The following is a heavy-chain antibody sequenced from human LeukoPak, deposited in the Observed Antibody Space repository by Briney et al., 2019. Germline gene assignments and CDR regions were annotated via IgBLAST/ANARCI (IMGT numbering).Heavy chain of an antibody. V-gene: IGHV4-4*07. CDR1: GGSISSYY. CDR3: ARNMVRGSMGYFDY. J-gene: IGHJ4*02. Sequence: PSETLSLTCTVSGGSISSYYWSWLRQPAGKGLEWIGRIYTSGSTNYNPSLKSRVTMSVDTSKNQFSLKLSSVTAADTAVYYCARNMVRGSMGYFDYWGQGTLVTVSS. CDR2: IYTSGST. D-gene: IGHD3-10*01.